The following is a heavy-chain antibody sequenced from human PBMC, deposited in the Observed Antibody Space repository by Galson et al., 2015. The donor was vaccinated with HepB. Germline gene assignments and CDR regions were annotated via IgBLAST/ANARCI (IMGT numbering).Heavy chain of an antibody. Sequence: LRLSCAASRFTFSSYGKHWVRQAPGKGLEWVAFIWHDGNNKFYADSVKGRFAISRDNSKSILYLQMNSLRGDDTAVYYCAKARVHVTMVRGVIINADYYYGMDVWGQGTTVTVSS. CDR1: RFTFSSYG. V-gene: IGHV3-30*02. CDR3: AKARVHVTMVRGVIINADYYYGMDV. CDR2: IWHDGNNK. D-gene: IGHD3-10*01. J-gene: IGHJ6*02.